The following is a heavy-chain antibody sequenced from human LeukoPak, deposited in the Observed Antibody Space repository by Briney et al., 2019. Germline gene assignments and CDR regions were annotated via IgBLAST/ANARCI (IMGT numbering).Heavy chain of an antibody. J-gene: IGHJ4*02. V-gene: IGHV3-23*01. D-gene: IGHD1-26*01. CDR1: GFTFSSYA. CDR2: IGNSGDTI. CDR3: AKADSSGSYWEDY. Sequence: PGGSLRLSCAASGFTFSSYAMSWVRQAPGKGLEWVSSIGNSGDTIYYADSVKGRFTISRDNSKNTLYLQMNSLRAADTAVYHCAKADSSGSYWEDYWGQGTLVTVSS.